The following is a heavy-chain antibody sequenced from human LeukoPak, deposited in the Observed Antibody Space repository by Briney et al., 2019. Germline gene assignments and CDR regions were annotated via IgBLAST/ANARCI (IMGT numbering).Heavy chain of an antibody. Sequence: PGGSLRLSCAASGFTFNDYYMSWIRQAPGKGLEGVSYISNGGSTIFNADSVKGRFTISRDNAKNSLYLHLNSLRAEDTAVYYCARGALFGSGRYKDYFDSWGQGTLVTVPS. CDR1: GFTFNDYY. J-gene: IGHJ4*02. D-gene: IGHD6-19*01. CDR2: ISNGGSTI. CDR3: ARGALFGSGRYKDYFDS. V-gene: IGHV3-11*01.